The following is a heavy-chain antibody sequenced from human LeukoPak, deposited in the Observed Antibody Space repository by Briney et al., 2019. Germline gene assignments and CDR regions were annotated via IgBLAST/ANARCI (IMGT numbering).Heavy chain of an antibody. J-gene: IGHJ4*02. Sequence: PGGSLRLSCAASGFTFSSYAMSWVRQAPGKGLEWVSAISGSGGSTYYADSVKGRFTISRDNSKNTLYLQMNSLRAEDTAVYYCAKRRSRYGDYVSDSFDYWGQGTLVTVSS. CDR2: ISGSGGST. V-gene: IGHV3-23*01. D-gene: IGHD4-17*01. CDR3: AKRRSRYGDYVSDSFDY. CDR1: GFTFSSYA.